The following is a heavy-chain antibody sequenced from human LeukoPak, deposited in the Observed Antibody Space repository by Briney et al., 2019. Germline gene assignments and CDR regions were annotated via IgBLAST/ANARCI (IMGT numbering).Heavy chain of an antibody. V-gene: IGHV3-66*01. D-gene: IGHD3-10*01. CDR3: ARDQLYGSGSYYLDYGMDV. CDR2: IYSGVST. J-gene: IGHJ6*02. CDR1: GFTVSSNY. Sequence: GGSLRLSCAASGFTVSSNYMSWVRQASGKGLEWVSVIYSGVSTYYADSVKGRFTISRDNSKNTLYLQMNSLRAEDTAVYYCARDQLYGSGSYYLDYGMDVWGQGTTVTVSS.